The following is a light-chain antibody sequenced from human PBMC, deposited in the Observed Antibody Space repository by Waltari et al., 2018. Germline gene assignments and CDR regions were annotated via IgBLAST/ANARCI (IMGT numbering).Light chain of an antibody. J-gene: IGKJ4*01. Sequence: EIVLTQSPGTLSLSPGERATLSCRASQTVTRSYLAWYQQKPGQAPRLLIYGASNRATGTPDRFSAGGSGTDFTLTISRLEPEDFAVYYCQQSGTSTPRLTFGGGTKVEIK. CDR3: QQSGTSTPRLT. CDR1: QTVTRSY. CDR2: GAS. V-gene: IGKV3-20*01.